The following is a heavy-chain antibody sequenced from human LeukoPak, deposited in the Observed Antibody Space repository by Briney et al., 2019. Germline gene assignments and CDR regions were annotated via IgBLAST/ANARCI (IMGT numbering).Heavy chain of an antibody. D-gene: IGHD3-22*01. Sequence: SETLSLTCAVSGYSISSGYYWGWIRQPPGKGLEWIGSIYHSGSTYYNPSLKSRVTISVDTSKNQFSLKLSSVTAADTAVYYCARDHSEYYYDSSPGAFDIWGQGTMVTVSS. CDR2: IYHSGST. J-gene: IGHJ3*02. CDR3: ARDHSEYYYDSSPGAFDI. V-gene: IGHV4-38-2*02. CDR1: GYSISSGYY.